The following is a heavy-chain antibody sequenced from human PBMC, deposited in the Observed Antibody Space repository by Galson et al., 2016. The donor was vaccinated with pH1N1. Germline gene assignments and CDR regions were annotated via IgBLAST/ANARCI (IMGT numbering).Heavy chain of an antibody. CDR3: VRDHDYDDSDPSHHYYGLDV. V-gene: IGHV3-7*01. J-gene: IGHJ6*02. CDR1: GFTFSNYL. Sequence: SLRLSCAASGFTFSNYLMSWVRQAPGKGLEWVANIKQGGSEKYYVDSVKGRFTISRDNAKNSLFLQLNSLRAGDTAVYFCVRDHDYDDSDPSHHYYGLDVWGQGTTVTVSS. CDR2: IKQGGSEK. D-gene: IGHD4-17*01.